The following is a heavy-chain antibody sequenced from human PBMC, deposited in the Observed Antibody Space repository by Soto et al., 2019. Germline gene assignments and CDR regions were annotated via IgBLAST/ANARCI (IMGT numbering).Heavy chain of an antibody. CDR3: AIVVGGSNFDY. CDR2: IYYSGST. CDR1: GGSISSVTYY. D-gene: IGHD2-15*01. J-gene: IGHJ4*02. V-gene: IGHV4-39*01. Sequence: PSETLSLTCTVSGGSISSVTYYWAWIRQPPGKGLDWVGSIYYSGSTYYNPSLKSRVTISVDTSKNQFSLTLNSVTPADTAAYYCAIVVGGSNFDYWGQGTLVTVSS.